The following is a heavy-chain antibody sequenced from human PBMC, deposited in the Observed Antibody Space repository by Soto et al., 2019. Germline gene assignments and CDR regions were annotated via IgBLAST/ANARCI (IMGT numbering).Heavy chain of an antibody. CDR3: ARHRAAAWSNDAFDI. J-gene: IGHJ3*02. D-gene: IGHD6-13*01. V-gene: IGHV4-30-4*01. Sequence: SETLSLTCTVSGGSISSGDYYWSWIRQPPGKGLEWIGYIYYSGSTYYNPSLKSRVTISVDTSKNQFSLKLSSVTAADTAVYYCARHRAAAWSNDAFDIWGQGTMVTVSS. CDR2: IYYSGST. CDR1: GGSISSGDYY.